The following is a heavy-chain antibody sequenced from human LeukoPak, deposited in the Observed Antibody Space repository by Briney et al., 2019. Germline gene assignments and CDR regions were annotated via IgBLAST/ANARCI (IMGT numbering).Heavy chain of an antibody. V-gene: IGHV1-2*02. Sequence: GASVKVSCKASGYTFTGYYMHWVRQAPGQGLEWMGWINPNSGGTNYAQKFQGRVTMTRDTSISTAYMELSSLRSEDTAVYYCARGKSGSYSIPFDYWGQGTLVTVSS. J-gene: IGHJ4*02. D-gene: IGHD1-26*01. CDR3: ARGKSGSYSIPFDY. CDR1: GYTFTGYY. CDR2: INPNSGGT.